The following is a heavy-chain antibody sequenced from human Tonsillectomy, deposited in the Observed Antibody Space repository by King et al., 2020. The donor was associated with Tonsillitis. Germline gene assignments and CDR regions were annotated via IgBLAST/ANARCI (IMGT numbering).Heavy chain of an antibody. CDR3: ARREYSTKWFYYYMDV. CDR1: GFTFSDFD. J-gene: IGHJ6*03. V-gene: IGHV3-73*02. CDR2: ITHKADNYAT. D-gene: IGHD2/OR15-2a*01. Sequence: VQLVESGGGLVQPGGSLKLSCAASGFTFSDFDMHWVRQASGKGLEWVGGITHKADNYATGYAASVKGRFTISRDDSTNAAYLQMSSLKTEDTAVYFCARREYSTKWFYYYMDVWGNGTTVTVSS.